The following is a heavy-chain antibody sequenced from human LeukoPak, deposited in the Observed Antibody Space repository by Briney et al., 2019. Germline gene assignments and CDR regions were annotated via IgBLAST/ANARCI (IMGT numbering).Heavy chain of an antibody. CDR1: GFTHSDSA. V-gene: IGHV3-23*01. CDR3: TKIQYRSGGGAIDS. D-gene: IGHD2-15*01. J-gene: IGHJ4*02. Sequence: PGGSLRLSCSVSGFTHSDSAMCWVRQAPGKGLDWVSTISSTGSTYDADSVKGRFTISRDTLKNTLYLQMNSLRADDTAIYYCTKIQYRSGGGAIDSWGQGTVVSVSS. CDR2: ISSTGST.